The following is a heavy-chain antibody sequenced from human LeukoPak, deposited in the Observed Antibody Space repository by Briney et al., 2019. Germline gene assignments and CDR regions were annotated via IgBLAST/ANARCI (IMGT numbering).Heavy chain of an antibody. V-gene: IGHV1-69*01. CDR3: ASCSTSCYRIYYYYYYMDV. CDR2: IIPIFGTA. CDR1: GGTFSSYA. D-gene: IGHD2-2*01. J-gene: IGHJ6*03. Sequence: SVKVSCKASGGTFSSYAISWVRQAPGQGLEWMGGIIPIFGTANYAQKFQGRVTITADESTSTAYIELSSLRSEDTAVYYCASCSTSCYRIYYYYYYMDVWGKGTTVTVSS.